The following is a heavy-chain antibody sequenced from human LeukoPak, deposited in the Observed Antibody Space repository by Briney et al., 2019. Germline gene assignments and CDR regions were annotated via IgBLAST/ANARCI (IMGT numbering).Heavy chain of an antibody. V-gene: IGHV4-39*07. J-gene: IGHJ6*03. CDR1: GGSISSSSYY. CDR2: IYYSGST. D-gene: IGHD1-26*01. CDR3: VRGSYPIRYYYYYMDV. Sequence: SETLSLTCTGSGGSISSSSYYWGWIRQPPGKGLEWIGSIYYSGSTYYNPSLKSRVTISVDTSKNQFSLKLSSVTAADTAVYYCVRGSYPIRYYYYYMDVWGKGTTVAVSS.